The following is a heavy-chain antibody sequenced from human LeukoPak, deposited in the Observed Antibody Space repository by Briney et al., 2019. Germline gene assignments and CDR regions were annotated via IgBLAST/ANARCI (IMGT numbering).Heavy chain of an antibody. V-gene: IGHV4-61*02. CDR2: IYTSGST. CDR3: ATAYCGGDCYSFDY. D-gene: IGHD2-21*02. CDR1: GGSISSGSYY. Sequence: PSETLSLTCTVSGGSISSGSYYWSWIRQPAGKGLEWIGRIYTSGSTNYNPSLKSRVTISVDTSKNQFSLKLSSVTAADTAVYYRATAYCGGDCYSFDYWGQGTLVTVSS. J-gene: IGHJ4*02.